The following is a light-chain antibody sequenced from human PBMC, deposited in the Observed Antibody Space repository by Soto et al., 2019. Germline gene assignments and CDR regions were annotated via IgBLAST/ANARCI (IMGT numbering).Light chain of an antibody. CDR3: GTWDSSLRVYV. V-gene: IGLV1-51*01. J-gene: IGLJ1*01. Sequence: QSVLTQPPSVSAAPGQKVAVSCSGSRSNIENNYVSWYQQLPGTAPKPLTFDNNKRPSGIPDRFSGSKSGTSATLGITGLQTGDEADYYCGTWDSSLRVYVFGTGTKAPS. CDR2: DNN. CDR1: RSNIENNY.